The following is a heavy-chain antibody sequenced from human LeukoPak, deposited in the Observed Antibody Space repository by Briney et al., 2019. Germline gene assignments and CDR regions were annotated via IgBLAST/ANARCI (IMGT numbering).Heavy chain of an antibody. D-gene: IGHD6-19*01. J-gene: IGHJ3*02. Sequence: SETLSLTCTVSGDSISSSTYYWGWIRQPPGKGLEWIGNIYYNGNTYYNPSLKSRVTISVDTSKNQFSLKLSSVTAADTAVYYCARDSSGWTRDAFDIWGQGTMVTVSS. CDR2: IYYNGNT. CDR1: GDSISSSTYY. V-gene: IGHV4-39*07. CDR3: ARDSSGWTRDAFDI.